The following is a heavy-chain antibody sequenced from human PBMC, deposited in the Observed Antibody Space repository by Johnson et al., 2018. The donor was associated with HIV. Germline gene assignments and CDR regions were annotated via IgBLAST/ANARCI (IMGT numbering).Heavy chain of an antibody. J-gene: IGHJ3*02. CDR2: IKSETGGGTT. CDR3: ATDQGGRSYGGKSQI. Sequence: VQLVESGGGLVKPGGSLRLSCAASRFTFSDAWMSWVRQAPGKGLEWLGRIKSETGGGTTDYAAPVKCRFTISRDDSKNTVFLHMNSLKADDTAVYFWATDQGGRSYGGKSQIWGQGTMVIVSS. V-gene: IGHV3-15*01. CDR1: RFTFSDAW. D-gene: IGHD3-10*01.